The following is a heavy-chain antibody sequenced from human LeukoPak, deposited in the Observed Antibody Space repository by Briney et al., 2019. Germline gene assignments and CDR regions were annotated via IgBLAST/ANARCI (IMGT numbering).Heavy chain of an antibody. Sequence: SETLSLTCAVYGGSFSGYYWSWIRQPPGKGLEWIGEINHSGSTNYNPSPKSRVTISVDTSKNQFSLKLSSVTAADTAVYYCARVGGSYPRWFDPWGQGTLVTVSS. CDR2: INHSGST. D-gene: IGHD1-26*01. V-gene: IGHV4-34*01. CDR1: GGSFSGYY. J-gene: IGHJ5*02. CDR3: ARVGGSYPRWFDP.